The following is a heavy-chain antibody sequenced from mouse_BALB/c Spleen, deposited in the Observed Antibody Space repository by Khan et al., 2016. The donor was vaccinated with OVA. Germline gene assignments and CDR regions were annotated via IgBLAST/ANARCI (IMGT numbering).Heavy chain of an antibody. CDR2: INPTNIYT. D-gene: IGHD2-10*01. CDR1: GYTFTSYT. V-gene: IGHV1-4*01. Sequence: QVQLQQSGAELARPGASVKMSCKASGYTFTSYTIHWVKQRPGQGLEWIGYINPTNIYTNYNQKFRDKATLTADKSSRTAYMQLSSLTSEDSAGYSCSRVGPYHVNCGAWFAYGRQGTLVTVSA. J-gene: IGHJ3*01. CDR3: SRVGPYHVNCGAWFAY.